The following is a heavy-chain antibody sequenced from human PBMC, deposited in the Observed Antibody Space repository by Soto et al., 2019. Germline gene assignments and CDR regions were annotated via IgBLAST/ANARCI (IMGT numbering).Heavy chain of an antibody. CDR3: ARDFPRGYSSGYMDF. J-gene: IGHJ4*02. CDR2: IWYDGSNK. CDR1: GFTFSNYG. D-gene: IGHD5-18*01. V-gene: IGHV3-33*01. Sequence: GGSLRLSCSASGFTFSNYGMHWVRQAPGKGLEWVAVIWYDGSNKYYADSVKGRLTISRDTSKNTLYLHMNSLRAEDTAVYYCARDFPRGYSSGYMDFWGQGTLVPVSS.